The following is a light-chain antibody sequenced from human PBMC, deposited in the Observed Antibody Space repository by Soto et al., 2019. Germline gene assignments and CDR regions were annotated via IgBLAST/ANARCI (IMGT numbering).Light chain of an antibody. CDR3: ATWDGRLSAGV. J-gene: IGLJ1*01. CDR2: ENN. CDR1: SSNLGINF. Sequence: QSVLTQPPSVSAAPEQKVTISCSGGSSNLGINFVSWYQQFPGAVPKLLIYENNKRPSGIPGRFSGAKSGTSATLDITGLQTGDEADYYCATWDGRLSAGVFGGGTKLTVL. V-gene: IGLV1-51*02.